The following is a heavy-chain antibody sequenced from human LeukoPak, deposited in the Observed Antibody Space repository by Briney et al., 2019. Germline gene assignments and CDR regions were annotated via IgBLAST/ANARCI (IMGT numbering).Heavy chain of an antibody. CDR2: IYPGDSDT. CDR1: GYSFTSYW. CDR3: ARQIDGGDPEDAFDI. J-gene: IGHJ3*02. D-gene: IGHD2-21*02. Sequence: GESLKISCKGSGYSFTSYWIGWVRQMSGKGLEWMGIIYPGDSDTRYSPPFQGQVTISADKSISTAYLQWSSLKASDTAMYYCARQIDGGDPEDAFDIWGQGTMVTVSS. V-gene: IGHV5-51*01.